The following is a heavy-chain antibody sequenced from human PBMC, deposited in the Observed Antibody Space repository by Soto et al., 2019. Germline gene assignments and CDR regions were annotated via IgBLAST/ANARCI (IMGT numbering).Heavy chain of an antibody. CDR2: TYFRSKWHY. D-gene: IGHD6-19*01. Sequence: SQTLSLTCAISGDSVSSNSAAWNWIRQSPSRGLEWLGRTYFRSKWHYGYADSVRSRITIKPDTSKNQFSLQLNSVTPEDTAVYYCARSEQWLTTWGQGTLVTVSS. CDR1: GDSVSSNSAA. J-gene: IGHJ5*02. V-gene: IGHV6-1*01. CDR3: ARSEQWLTT.